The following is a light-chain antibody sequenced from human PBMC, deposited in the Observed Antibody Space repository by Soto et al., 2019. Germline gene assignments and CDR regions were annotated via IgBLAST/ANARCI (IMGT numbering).Light chain of an antibody. V-gene: IGLV2-14*01. J-gene: IGLJ3*02. Sequence: QSALTQPASVSGSPGQSSTISCTGTSSDVGGYNFVSWYQQHPGKAPKLVIYEVSNRPSGVSNRFSGSKSGNTASLTISGLHAEDEADYYCSSYTSSSTLVFGGGTKLTVL. CDR2: EVS. CDR1: SSDVGGYNF. CDR3: SSYTSSSTLV.